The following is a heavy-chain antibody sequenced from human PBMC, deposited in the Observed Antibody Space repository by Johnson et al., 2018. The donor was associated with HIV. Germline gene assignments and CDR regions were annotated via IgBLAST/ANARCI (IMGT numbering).Heavy chain of an antibody. D-gene: IGHD1-1*01. CDR1: GFTVSSNY. J-gene: IGHJ3*01. CDR3: ATVWRNEGRHAFDV. CDR2: ISSSGGTI. V-gene: IGHV3-11*04. Sequence: QVHLVESGGGLIQPGGSLRLSCAASGFTVSSNYMSWVRQAPGKGLEWVSYISSSGGTISNADSVKGRFTISRNNAKNSLYLQMNSLRAEDTAVYFCATVWRNEGRHAFDVWGQGTMVTVSS.